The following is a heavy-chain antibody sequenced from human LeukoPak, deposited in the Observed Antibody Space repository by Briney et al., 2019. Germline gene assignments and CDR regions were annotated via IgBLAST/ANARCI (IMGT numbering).Heavy chain of an antibody. CDR2: IYYSGST. Sequence: SETLSLTCTVSGGSINSSSYYWGWIRQPPGKGLEWIATIYYSGSTFYNPSLKSRITISVDTSKNQFSLKLSSVTAADTAVYYCARLITRERYFDWFPNFDSWGQGTLVTVSS. V-gene: IGHV4-39*01. CDR1: GGSINSSSYY. CDR3: ARLITRERYFDWFPNFDS. J-gene: IGHJ4*02. D-gene: IGHD3-9*01.